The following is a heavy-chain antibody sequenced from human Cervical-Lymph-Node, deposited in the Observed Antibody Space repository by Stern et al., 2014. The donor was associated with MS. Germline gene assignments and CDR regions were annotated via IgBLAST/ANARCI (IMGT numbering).Heavy chain of an antibody. V-gene: IGHV4-39*01. Sequence: VQLVESGPGLVKSSETLSLTCTVSGGSISRSSYYWGWIRQPRGKGLEWIGSIHNSGRTHYNPSPKSRVTISVDTSKHQFSVKLRSVTAADTAVYYCARVYGSGDASDYWGQGTVVTVSS. CDR2: IHNSGRT. CDR1: GGSISRSSYY. D-gene: IGHD3-10*01. CDR3: ARVYGSGDASDY. J-gene: IGHJ4*02.